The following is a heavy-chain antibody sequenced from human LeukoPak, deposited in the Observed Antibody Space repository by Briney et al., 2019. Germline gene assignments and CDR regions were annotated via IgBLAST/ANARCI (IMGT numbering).Heavy chain of an antibody. CDR3: ARGGGSSQPYDY. J-gene: IGHJ4*02. Sequence: GGSLRLSCAASGFTFSDYGMHWVRQAPGKGLEWVSLISYDGSNEYSSDSVKGRFTISRDNSKNTLYLQMNSLRAEDTAVYYCARGGGSSQPYDYWGQGTLVTVSS. D-gene: IGHD2-15*01. CDR1: GFTFSDYG. CDR2: ISYDGSNE. V-gene: IGHV3-30*03.